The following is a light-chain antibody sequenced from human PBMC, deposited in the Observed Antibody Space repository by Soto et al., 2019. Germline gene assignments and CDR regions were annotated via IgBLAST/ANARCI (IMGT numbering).Light chain of an antibody. CDR3: QKYTNDPA. V-gene: IGKV1-27*01. Sequence: DIQMTQSPSSLSASVGDRVTITCRASQGISNYLAWYQQIPGKVPKLLISAASTLQSGVPSRFSGSGSGTDFTLTISILQPEDVATYYGQKYTNDPAFGGGTKVEIK. CDR1: QGISNY. CDR2: AAS. J-gene: IGKJ4*01.